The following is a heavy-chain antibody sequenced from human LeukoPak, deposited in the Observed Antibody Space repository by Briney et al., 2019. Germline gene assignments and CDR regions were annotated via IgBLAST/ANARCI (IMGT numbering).Heavy chain of an antibody. V-gene: IGHV4-39*01. CDR1: AGYTSSRDEY. CDR3: ASQPTTVIGVDS. J-gene: IGHJ4*02. CDR2: INYSGNT. D-gene: IGHD4-11*01. Sequence: SETLSLTCTVSAGYTSSRDEYWGWIRQPPGKGLVWIGSINYSGNTYYNPSLKSRVTISVDTSKNQFSLNLNSVTAADTAVYYCASQPTTVIGVDSCGQGTLVTVSS.